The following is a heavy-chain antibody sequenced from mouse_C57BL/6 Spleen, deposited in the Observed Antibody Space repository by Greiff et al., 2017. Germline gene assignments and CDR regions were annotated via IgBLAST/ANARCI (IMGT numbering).Heavy chain of an antibody. CDR3: ARDFFYGYDDAMDY. Sequence: EVMLVESGGGLVQPGGSLKLSCAASGFTFSDYYMYWVRQTPEKRLEWVAYISNGGGSTYYPDTVKGRFTISRDNAKNTLYLQMSRLKSEDTAMYYCARDFFYGYDDAMDYWGQGTSVTVSS. V-gene: IGHV5-12*01. CDR1: GFTFSDYY. J-gene: IGHJ4*01. D-gene: IGHD2-2*01. CDR2: ISNGGGST.